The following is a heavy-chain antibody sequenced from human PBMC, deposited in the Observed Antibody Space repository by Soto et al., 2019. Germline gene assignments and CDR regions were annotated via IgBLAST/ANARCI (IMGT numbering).Heavy chain of an antibody. CDR3: ARILASGYSGYDYYYYGMDV. CDR2: IDWNDDK. CDR1: GFSLSTSGMC. J-gene: IGHJ6*02. D-gene: IGHD5-12*01. V-gene: IGHV2-70*01. Sequence: ESGPTLVNPTQTLTLTCTFSGFSLSTSGMCVSWIRQPPGKALEWLALIDWNDDKYYSTSLKTRLTISKDTPKTQVVFTMTNMDLVDTATYYCARILASGYSGYDYYYYGMDVWGQGTTVTVSS.